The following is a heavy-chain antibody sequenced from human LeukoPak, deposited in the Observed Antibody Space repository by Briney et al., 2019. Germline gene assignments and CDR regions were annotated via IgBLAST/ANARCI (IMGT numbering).Heavy chain of an antibody. D-gene: IGHD2-21*02. CDR3: ARGEEIVVVTARSDAFDI. CDR1: GFSFSDNY. CDR2: ISYDGSNK. V-gene: IGHV3-30-3*01. J-gene: IGHJ3*02. Sequence: PGGSLRLSCAASGFSFSDNYMSWIRQAPGKGLEWVAVISYDGSNKYYADSVKGRFTISRDNSKNTLYLQMNSLRAEDTAVYYCARGEEIVVVTARSDAFDIWGQGTMVTVSS.